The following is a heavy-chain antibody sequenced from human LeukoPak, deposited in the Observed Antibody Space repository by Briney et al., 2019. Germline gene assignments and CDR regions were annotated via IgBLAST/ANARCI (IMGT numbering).Heavy chain of an antibody. Sequence: PSETLSLTCTVSGGSISSYYWSWNRQPPGKGLEWIGYIYYSGSTNYNPSLKSRVTISVDTSKNQFSLKLSSVTAADTAVYYCARQDQLDYYYYGMDVWGQGTTVTVS. J-gene: IGHJ6*02. D-gene: IGHD2-2*01. V-gene: IGHV4-59*08. CDR3: ARQDQLDYYYYGMDV. CDR2: IYYSGST. CDR1: GGSISSYY.